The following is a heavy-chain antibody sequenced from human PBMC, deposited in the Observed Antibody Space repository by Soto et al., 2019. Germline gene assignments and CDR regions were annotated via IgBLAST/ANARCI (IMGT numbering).Heavy chain of an antibody. CDR3: ARGGSSWTGWLDP. V-gene: IGHV4-59*01. Sequence: SETLSLTCTVSGGSISSYYWSWIRQPPGKGLEWIGYIYYSGSTNYNPSLKSRVTISVDTSKNQFSLKLSSVTAADTAVYYCARGGSSWTGWLDPWGQGTMVTVYS. CDR2: IYYSGST. J-gene: IGHJ5*02. D-gene: IGHD6-13*01. CDR1: GGSISSYY.